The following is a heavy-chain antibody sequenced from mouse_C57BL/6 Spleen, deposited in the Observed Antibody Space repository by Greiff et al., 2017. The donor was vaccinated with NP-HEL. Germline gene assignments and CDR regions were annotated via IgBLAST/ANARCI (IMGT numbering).Heavy chain of an antibody. CDR3: ARWGYGSSYAAMDY. D-gene: IGHD1-1*01. CDR2: IDPSDSYT. CDR1: GYTFTSYW. V-gene: IGHV1-69*01. J-gene: IGHJ4*01. Sequence: QVQLQQPGAELVMPGASVKLSCKASGYTFTSYWMHWVKQRPGQGLEWIGEIDPSDSYTNYNQKFKGKSTLTVDKSSSTAYMQLSSLTSEDSAVYYGARWGYGSSYAAMDYWGQRTSVTVSS.